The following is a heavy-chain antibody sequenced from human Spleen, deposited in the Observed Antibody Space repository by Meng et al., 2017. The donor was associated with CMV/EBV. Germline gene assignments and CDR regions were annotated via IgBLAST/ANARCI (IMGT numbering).Heavy chain of an antibody. D-gene: IGHD3-9*01. CDR2: INPNSGGT. V-gene: IGHV1-2*02. CDR1: GYTFTGYY. J-gene: IGHJ6*02. Sequence: ASVKVSCKASGYTFTGYYMHWVRQAPGQGLEWMGWINPNSGGTNYAQKFQGRVTMTRDTSISTAYMELSRLRSDDTAVYYCATPRRGLRHFDWPYAMDVWGQGTTVTVSS. CDR3: ATPRRGLRHFDWPYAMDV.